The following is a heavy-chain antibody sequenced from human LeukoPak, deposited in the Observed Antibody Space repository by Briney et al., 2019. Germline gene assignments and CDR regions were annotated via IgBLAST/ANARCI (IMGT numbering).Heavy chain of an antibody. D-gene: IGHD2-2*01. CDR3: AREGLNCSSTSCHNYYYYGMDV. J-gene: IGHJ6*02. V-gene: IGHV3-33*01. CDR1: GFTISSDG. CDR2: VWYDGSKT. Sequence: GGSLRLSCAASGFTISSDGMHWVRQAPGKGLEWVAVVWYDGSKTLYADSVKGRFTISRDNSKNTLYLQMDSLRAEDTAVYYCAREGLNCSSTSCHNYYYYGMDVWGQGTTVTVSS.